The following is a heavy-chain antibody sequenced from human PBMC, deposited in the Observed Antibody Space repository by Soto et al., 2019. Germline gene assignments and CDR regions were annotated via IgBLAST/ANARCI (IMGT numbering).Heavy chain of an antibody. Sequence: SETLSLTCAVSGYSISSSNWWGWIRQPPGKGLEWIGYIYYSGSTYYNPSLKSRVTMSVDTSKNQVSLKLSSVTAVDTAVYYCARNSYYRDSSGPGYFHYWGQGTLVTVSS. CDR3: ARNSYYRDSSGPGYFHY. CDR2: IYYSGST. V-gene: IGHV4-28*01. J-gene: IGHJ4*02. D-gene: IGHD3-22*01. CDR1: GYSISSSNW.